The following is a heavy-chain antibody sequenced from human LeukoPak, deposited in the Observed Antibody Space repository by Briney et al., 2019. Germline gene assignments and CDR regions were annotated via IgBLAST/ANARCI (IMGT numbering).Heavy chain of an antibody. Sequence: SETLSLTCAVYGGSFSGYYWSWVRQPPGKGLEWIGEINHSGSTNYNPSLKSRVTISVDTSKNQFSLKLSSVTAADTAVYYCARVGRQWPHYYFDYWGQGTLVTVSS. CDR2: INHSGST. J-gene: IGHJ4*02. CDR1: GGSFSGYY. V-gene: IGHV4-34*01. D-gene: IGHD6-19*01. CDR3: ARVGRQWPHYYFDY.